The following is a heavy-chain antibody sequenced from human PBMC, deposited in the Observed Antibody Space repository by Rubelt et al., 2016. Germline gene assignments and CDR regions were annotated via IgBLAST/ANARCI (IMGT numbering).Heavy chain of an antibody. J-gene: IGHJ3*02. D-gene: IGHD6-6*01. Sequence: QVQLQESGPGLVRPSETLSLTCTVSGASISGSSYYWAWIRQPPGKGLEWIGNIYYSGSTYYNPSLKSRVTMSVDTSNSQFSLRLNSVSAADAAVYYCVGRATSRSYGVEIWGQGTLVTVSS. CDR3: VGRATSRSYGVEI. V-gene: IGHV4-39*01. CDR2: IYYSGST. CDR1: GASISGSSYY.